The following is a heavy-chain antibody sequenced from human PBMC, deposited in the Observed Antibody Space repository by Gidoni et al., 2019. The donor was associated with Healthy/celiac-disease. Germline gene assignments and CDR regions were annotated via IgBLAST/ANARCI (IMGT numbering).Heavy chain of an antibody. CDR2: IIPILGIA. Sequence: QVQLVQSGAEVKKPGSSVKVSCKASGGTFSSYAISWVRQAPGQGLEWMGRIIPILGIANYAQKFQGRVTITADKSTSTAYMELSSLRSEDTAVYYCARVLGGIAVAGDAFDIWGQGTMVTVSS. V-gene: IGHV1-69*09. D-gene: IGHD6-19*01. CDR3: ARVLGGIAVAGDAFDI. J-gene: IGHJ3*02. CDR1: GGTFSSYA.